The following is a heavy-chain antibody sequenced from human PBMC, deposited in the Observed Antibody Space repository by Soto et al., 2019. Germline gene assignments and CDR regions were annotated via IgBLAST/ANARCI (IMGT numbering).Heavy chain of an antibody. V-gene: IGHV4-39*01. CDR2: IYYTGNT. CDR3: ARKPMVRGIIGYFDS. J-gene: IGHJ4*02. CDR1: GGSISSSSYY. D-gene: IGHD3-10*01. Sequence: SETLSLTCTVSGGSISSSSYYWGWIRQPPGKGLEWIGSIYYTGNTYYNPSLKSRVSISVDTSKNQFSLKLSSVTAADTAVYYCARKPMVRGIIGYFDSWGQGTLVTSPQ.